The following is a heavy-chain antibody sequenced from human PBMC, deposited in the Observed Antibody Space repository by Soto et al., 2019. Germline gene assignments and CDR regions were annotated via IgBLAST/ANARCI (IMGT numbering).Heavy chain of an antibody. Sequence: EVQLVESGGGLVQPGGSLRLSCAASGFTVSSNYRSWVRQAPGKGLEWVSVIYSGGSTYYADSVKGRFTISRDNSKNTLYLQMNSLRAEDTAVYYCARDQLRNDLAFDIWGQGTMFTVSS. CDR2: IYSGGST. D-gene: IGHD1-1*01. CDR1: GFTVSSNY. V-gene: IGHV3-66*01. J-gene: IGHJ3*02. CDR3: ARDQLRNDLAFDI.